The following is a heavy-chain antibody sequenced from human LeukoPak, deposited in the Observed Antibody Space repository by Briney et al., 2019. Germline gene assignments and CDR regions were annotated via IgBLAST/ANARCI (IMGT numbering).Heavy chain of an antibody. V-gene: IGHV5-51*01. J-gene: IGHJ6*03. CDR1: GYSFTSYW. D-gene: IGHD3-22*01. CDR3: ARRSQTYYYDSSGPSYYYYMDV. CDR2: IYPGDSDT. Sequence: GESLKISCKGSGYSFTSYWIGWVRQMPGKGLEWMGIIYPGDSDTRYSPSFQGQVTISADKSISTAYLQWSSLKASDTAIYYCARRSQTYYYDSSGPSYYYYMDVWGKGTTVTVSS.